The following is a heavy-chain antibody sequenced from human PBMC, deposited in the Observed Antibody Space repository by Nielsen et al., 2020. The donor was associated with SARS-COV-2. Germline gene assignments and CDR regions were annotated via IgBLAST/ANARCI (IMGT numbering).Heavy chain of an antibody. D-gene: IGHD4-17*01. Sequence: ALVKVPCKASGYTFTGYYMHWVRQAPGQGLEWMVLINANRGGTNYAQKFQGRVTMTRDTSISTAYMELSRLSSDATAVYYCARDYGEHYGDYKDENWFDPWGQGTLVTVSS. J-gene: IGHJ5*02. CDR2: INANRGGT. V-gene: IGHV1-2*06. CDR3: ARDYGEHYGDYKDENWFDP. CDR1: GYTFTGYY.